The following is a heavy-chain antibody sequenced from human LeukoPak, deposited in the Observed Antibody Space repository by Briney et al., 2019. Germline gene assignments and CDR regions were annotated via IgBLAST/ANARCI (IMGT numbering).Heavy chain of an antibody. J-gene: IGHJ4*02. Sequence: GGSLRLSCAASGFTFTNYAMSWVRQAPGKGLQWVSGISGSGGSTYYADSVKGRFTISRDNSKNTLYLQMNSLRAEDTAVYYCAKSTTYDSLDYWGQGTLVTVSS. CDR3: AKSTTYDSLDY. D-gene: IGHD5-12*01. V-gene: IGHV3-23*01. CDR2: ISGSGGST. CDR1: GFTFTNYA.